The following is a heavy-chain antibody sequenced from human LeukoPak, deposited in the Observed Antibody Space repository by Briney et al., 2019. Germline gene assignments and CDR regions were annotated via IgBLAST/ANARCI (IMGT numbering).Heavy chain of an antibody. CDR3: ARLARLRNWFDP. D-gene: IGHD3-16*01. V-gene: IGHV4-4*02. CDR1: GGSISSSNW. Sequence: SETLSLTCAVSGGSISSSNWWSWVRQPPGQGLEWIGEINHSGSTNYNPSLKSRVTISVDTSKNQFSLKLSSVTAADTAVYYCARLARLRNWFDPWGQGTLVTVSS. CDR2: INHSGST. J-gene: IGHJ5*02.